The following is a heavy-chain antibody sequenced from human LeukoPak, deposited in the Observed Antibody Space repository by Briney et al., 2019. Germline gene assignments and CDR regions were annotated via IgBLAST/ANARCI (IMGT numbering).Heavy chain of an antibody. CDR1: GFTFSTYA. D-gene: IGHD3-10*01. V-gene: IGHV3-23*01. J-gene: IGHJ4*02. CDR3: ARGSLVHYYGSGSYRIRAGFDS. CDR2: ISGSDDGT. Sequence: GGSLRLSCAASGFTFSTYAMSWVRQIPGKGLEWVSAISGSDDGTYYADSVKGRFTISRDNAKNSLYLQMNSLRAEDTAVYYCARGSLVHYYGSGSYRIRAGFDSWGQGTLVTVSS.